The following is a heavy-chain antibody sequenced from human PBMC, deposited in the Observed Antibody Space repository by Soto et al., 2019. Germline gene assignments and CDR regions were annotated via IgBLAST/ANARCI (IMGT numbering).Heavy chain of an antibody. CDR2: IYYSGST. CDR3: ARDKGTTVTTTGYYYYGMDV. J-gene: IGHJ6*02. CDR1: GGSISSGGYY. V-gene: IGHV4-31*03. Sequence: SETLSLTCTVSGGSISSGGYYWSWIRQHPGKGLEWIGYIYYSGSTYYNPSLKSRVTISVDTSKNQFSLKLSSVTAADTAVYYCARDKGTTVTTTGYYYYGMDVWGQGTTVTV. D-gene: IGHD4-17*01.